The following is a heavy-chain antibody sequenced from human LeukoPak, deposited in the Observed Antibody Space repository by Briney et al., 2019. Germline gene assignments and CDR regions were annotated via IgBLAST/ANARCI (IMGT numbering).Heavy chain of an antibody. D-gene: IGHD2-2*01. CDR2: ISYDGSNK. CDR1: GFTFSSYA. CDR3: ARDQVEYQLLWYFDY. Sequence: PGRSLRLSCAASGFTFSSYAMHWVRQAPGKGLEWVAVISYDGSNKYYADSVKGRFTISRDNSKNTLYLQMNSLRAEDTAVYYCARDQVEYQLLWYFDYWGQGTLVTVSS. V-gene: IGHV3-30*04. J-gene: IGHJ4*02.